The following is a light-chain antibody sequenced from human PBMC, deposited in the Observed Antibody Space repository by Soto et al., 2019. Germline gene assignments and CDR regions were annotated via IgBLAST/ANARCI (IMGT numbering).Light chain of an antibody. V-gene: IGKV1-6*01. CDR2: GTS. J-gene: IGKJ1*01. CDR3: LQDYSYPRT. CDR1: QAIRTE. Sequence: AIQMTQSPSSLSASVGDRVIITCRASQAIRTELGWYQQRPGKAPKLLIYGTSNLQSGVPSRFSGRGSGTDFTLTINVLQPEDFATYYCLQDYSYPRTFGQGTKVDIK.